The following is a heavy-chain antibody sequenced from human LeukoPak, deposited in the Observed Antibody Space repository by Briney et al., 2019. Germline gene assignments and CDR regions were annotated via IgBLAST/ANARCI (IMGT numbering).Heavy chain of an antibody. J-gene: IGHJ3*02. CDR1: GGSISSSNW. CDR3: ARGLSRSFAFDI. D-gene: IGHD2-2*01. V-gene: IGHV4-4*02. CDR2: IYHSGST. Sequence: SGTLSLTCAGSGGSISSSNWWSWVRQPPGKGLXXIGEIYHSGSTNYNPSLKSRVTISVDKSKNQFSLKLSSVTAADTAGYYCARGLSRSFAFDIWGQGTMVTVSS.